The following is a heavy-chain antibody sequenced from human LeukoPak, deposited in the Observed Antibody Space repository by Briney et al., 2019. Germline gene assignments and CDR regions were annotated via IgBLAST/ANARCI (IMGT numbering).Heavy chain of an antibody. CDR3: ARFTRPDAFDI. J-gene: IGHJ3*02. CDR2: IIPILGIA. CDR1: GGTFSSYA. V-gene: IGHV1-69*04. Sequence: SVKVSCKASGGTFSSYAISWVRQAPGQGLEWMGRIIPILGIANYAQKFQGRVTITADKSTSTAYMELSSLRSEDTAVYYCARFTRPDAFDIWGQGTMVTVSS.